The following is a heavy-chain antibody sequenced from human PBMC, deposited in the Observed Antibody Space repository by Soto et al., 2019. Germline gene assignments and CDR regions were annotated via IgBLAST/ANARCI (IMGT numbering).Heavy chain of an antibody. CDR1: GFTFSSYE. J-gene: IGHJ5*02. V-gene: IGHV3-48*03. D-gene: IGHD3-3*01. CDR3: ARDSFSYDFWTGYHP. Sequence: PGGSLRLSCAASGFTFSSYEMNWVRQAPGKGLEWVSYISNSGTTIYYADSVKGRFTISRDNAKNSLYLQMNSLRAEDTAVYYCARDSFSYDFWTGYHPWGQGTLVTVSS. CDR2: ISNSGTTI.